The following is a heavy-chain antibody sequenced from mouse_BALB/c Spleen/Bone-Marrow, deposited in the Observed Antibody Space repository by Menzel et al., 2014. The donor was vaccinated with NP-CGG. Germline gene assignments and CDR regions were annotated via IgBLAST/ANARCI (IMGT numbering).Heavy chain of an antibody. J-gene: IGHJ2*01. CDR2: IISGGSHT. CDR3: TRAPYDNSYFDC. Sequence: EVKVVDSGGGLVKPGGSLKLSCAASGFTFXTYTMSWVRQTPEKRLEWVATIISGGSHTYYPDSVKGRFTVSRDNAKNTLYLQMSSLKSEDTAMYYCTRAPYDNSYFDCWGQGTTLTVSS. CDR1: GFTFXTYT. V-gene: IGHV5-6-4*01. D-gene: IGHD2-1*01.